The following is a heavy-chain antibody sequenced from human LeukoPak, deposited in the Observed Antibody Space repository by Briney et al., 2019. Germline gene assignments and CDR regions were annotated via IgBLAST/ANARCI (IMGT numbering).Heavy chain of an antibody. CDR1: GGSISGSY. D-gene: IGHD6-13*01. J-gene: IGHJ4*02. CDR2: IYTSGST. Sequence: SETLSLTCTVSGGSISGSYWNWVRQPAEKGLEWIGRIYTSGSTNYNPSLKSRVTMSVDTSKNQFSLKLGSVTAADTAVYYCARVGYSSSWLLFDYWGQGTLVTVSS. CDR3: ARVGYSSSWLLFDY. V-gene: IGHV4-4*07.